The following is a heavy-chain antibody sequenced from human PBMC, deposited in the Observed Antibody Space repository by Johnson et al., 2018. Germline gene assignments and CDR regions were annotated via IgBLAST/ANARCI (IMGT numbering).Heavy chain of an antibody. CDR1: GGSISSYY. V-gene: IGHV4-59*01. CDR2: IYYSGST. D-gene: IGHD5-18*01. J-gene: IGHJ6*02. CDR3: ARDRGIQLWFDYYYYYGMDV. Sequence: QVQLQESGPGLVKXSETLSLTCTVSGGSISSYYWSWIRQPPGKGLEWIGYIYYSGSTNFNPSLTSRVTISVDTSKNQFSLKLSSVTAADTAVYYCARDRGIQLWFDYYYYYGMDVWGQGTTVTVSS.